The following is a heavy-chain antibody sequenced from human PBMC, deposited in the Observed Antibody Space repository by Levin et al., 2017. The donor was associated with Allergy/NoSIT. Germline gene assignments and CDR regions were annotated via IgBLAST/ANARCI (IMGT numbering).Heavy chain of an antibody. CDR1: GFSFSTFD. V-gene: IGHV3-23*01. CDR2: ISGSDDKA. CDR3: VKGAWCDY. Sequence: PGESLKISCAASGFSFSTFDMTWVRQAPGKGLEWVSVISGSDDKANYADSVKGRFTISRDGSKNTLYLQLNSLRAEDTAVYYCVKGAWCDYWGQGTLVTVSS. J-gene: IGHJ4*02. D-gene: IGHD2-8*02.